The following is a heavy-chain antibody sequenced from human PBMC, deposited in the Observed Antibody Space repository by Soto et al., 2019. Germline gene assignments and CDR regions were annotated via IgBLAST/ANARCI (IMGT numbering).Heavy chain of an antibody. CDR2: ISPGDSET. CDR3: TRPYTSGNYYPSIY. CDR1: GYIFTNYW. D-gene: IGHD3-10*01. J-gene: IGHJ4*02. Sequence: PGESLKISCKGSGYIFTNYWIGWVRQMPGKGLEWMGIISPGDSETRYSPSFQGQVTISADKSISTAYLQWNSLKASDTAMYYCTRPYTSGNYYPSIYWGQGTLVTVSS. V-gene: IGHV5-51*01.